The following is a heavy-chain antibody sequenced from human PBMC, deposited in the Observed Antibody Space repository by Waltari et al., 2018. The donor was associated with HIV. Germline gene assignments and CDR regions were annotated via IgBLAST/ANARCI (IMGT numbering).Heavy chain of an antibody. CDR2: IYYSGST. CDR1: DDSISGYY. Sequence: QVQLQESGPGLVKASETLSLTCSVSDDSISGYYWGWIRQPPGKALEWIGYIYYSGSTNYNPPLKSRGTISLDTSKNQFSLRLTSVTAADTAIYYCTRGPSFCSGGSCYDFWGQGTLVTVSS. J-gene: IGHJ4*02. V-gene: IGHV4-59*01. CDR3: TRGPSFCSGGSCYDF. D-gene: IGHD2-15*01.